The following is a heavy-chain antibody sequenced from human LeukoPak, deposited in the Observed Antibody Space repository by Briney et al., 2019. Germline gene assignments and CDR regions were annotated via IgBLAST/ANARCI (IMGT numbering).Heavy chain of an antibody. J-gene: IGHJ3*02. Sequence: PSETLSLTCTVSGGSISSYYWSWIRQPPGKGLEWIGYIYYSGSTNYNPSLKSRVTISVDTSKNQFSLKLSSVTAADTAVYYCARHLLIVVPFDIWGQGTMVTVSS. CDR3: ARHLLIVVPFDI. CDR2: IYYSGST. V-gene: IGHV4-59*08. CDR1: GGSISSYY. D-gene: IGHD3-22*01.